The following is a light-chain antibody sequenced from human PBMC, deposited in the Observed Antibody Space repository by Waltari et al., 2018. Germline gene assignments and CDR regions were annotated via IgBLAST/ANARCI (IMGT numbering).Light chain of an antibody. Sequence: QSVLTQPPSASGTPGQRVTISCSGSSSNIGSNFVYWYQQLPGTAPKLLISRNKQRTSGVPDRFSGSKSGTSASLAISGLRSEDEAEYYCAAWDDSLSGPVFGGGTKLTVL. J-gene: IGLJ3*02. CDR1: SSNIGSNF. CDR3: AAWDDSLSGPV. V-gene: IGLV1-47*01. CDR2: RNK.